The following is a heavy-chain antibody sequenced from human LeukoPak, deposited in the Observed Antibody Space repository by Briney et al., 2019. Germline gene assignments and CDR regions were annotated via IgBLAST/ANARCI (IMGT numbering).Heavy chain of an antibody. CDR1: GGSFSGYY. V-gene: IGHV4-34*01. CDR2: INHSGST. CDR3: AGCYYDSSGYYGFGY. Sequence: PSETLSLTCAVYGGSFSGYYWSWIRQPPGKGLEWIGEINHSGSTNDNPSLKSRVTISVDTSKNQFSLKLSSVTAADTAVYYCAGCYYDSSGYYGFGYWGQGTLVTVSS. J-gene: IGHJ4*02. D-gene: IGHD3-22*01.